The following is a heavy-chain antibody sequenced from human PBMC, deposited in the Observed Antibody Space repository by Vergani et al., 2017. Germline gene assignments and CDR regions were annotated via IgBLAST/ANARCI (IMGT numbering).Heavy chain of an antibody. Sequence: QVQLQESGPGLVKPSQTLSLTCTVSGGSISSGGYYWSWIRQHPGKGLEWIGYIYYSGSTYYNPSLKSRVTISVDTSKNQFSLKLSSVTAADTAVYYCASAXGHCSSTSCYGNYYGMDVWGQGTTVTVSS. D-gene: IGHD2-2*01. V-gene: IGHV4-31*03. CDR1: GGSISSGGYY. CDR2: IYYSGST. J-gene: IGHJ6*02. CDR3: ASAXGHCSSTSCYGNYYGMDV.